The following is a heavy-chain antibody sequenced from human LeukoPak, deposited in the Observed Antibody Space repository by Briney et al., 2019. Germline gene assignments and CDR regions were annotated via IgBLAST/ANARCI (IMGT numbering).Heavy chain of an antibody. CDR2: IIPILCIA. CDR1: GGSFSSYT. V-gene: IGHV1-69*04. J-gene: IGHJ5*02. Sequence: SSVKVSCKASGGSFSSYTISWVRQAPGQGLEWMGRIIPILCIANYAQKFQGRVKITAVKSTSTAYIELRSLSSDGPAVYYCAREGAYCSSTICYTWEESSFDPWGEGTLVTVST. D-gene: IGHD2-2*02. CDR3: AREGAYCSSTICYTWEESSFDP.